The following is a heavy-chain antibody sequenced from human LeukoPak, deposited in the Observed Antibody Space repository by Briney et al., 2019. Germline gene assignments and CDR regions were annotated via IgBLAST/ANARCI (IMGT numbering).Heavy chain of an antibody. CDR3: AREPAEPIDF. CDR2: ISYHGSGK. D-gene: IGHD2-2*01. Sequence: GGSLRLSCAASGFTFSTYAMNWVRQAPGKGLEWVVVISYHGSGKNYADSVKGRFTISRDNSKNTLDLQMNSLRAEDTAGYYFAREPAEPIDFWGKGPLVTVSS. V-gene: IGHV3-30-3*01. CDR1: GFTFSTYA. J-gene: IGHJ4*02.